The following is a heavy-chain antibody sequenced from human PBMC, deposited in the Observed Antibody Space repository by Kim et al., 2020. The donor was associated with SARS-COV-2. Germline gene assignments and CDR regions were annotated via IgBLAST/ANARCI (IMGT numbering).Heavy chain of an antibody. V-gene: IGHV4-34*01. CDR3: ATRRSGHFPFT. Sequence: SETLSLTCAVYGGSFSGYYWSWIRQPPGKGLEWIGEINHSGSTNYNPSLKSRVTISVDTSKNQFSLKLSSVTAADTAVYYCATRRSGHFPFTWGQGTLVTVSS. CDR2: INHSGST. J-gene: IGHJ5*02. CDR1: GGSFSGYY. D-gene: IGHD3-3*01.